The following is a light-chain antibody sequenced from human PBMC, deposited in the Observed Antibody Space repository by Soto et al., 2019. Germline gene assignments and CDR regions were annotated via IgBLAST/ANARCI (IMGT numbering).Light chain of an antibody. CDR1: XXXXXX. V-gene: IGKV1-12*01. Sequence: DIQMTQSPSSVSASVGDRVTITCRAXXXXXXXLAWYQQKPGKAPKLLIYAASGLPSGVPSRFSGSGSGTXXTLTXSXLXPXXXXXXXXXXAXXFPLXXGGGTKVEIK. CDR2: AAS. J-gene: IGKJ4*01. CDR3: XXAXXFPLX.